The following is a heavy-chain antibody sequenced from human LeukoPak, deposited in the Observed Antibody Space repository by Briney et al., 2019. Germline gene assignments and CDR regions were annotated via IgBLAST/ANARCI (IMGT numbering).Heavy chain of an antibody. Sequence: GESLKISCKGSGYSFTSYWIGWVRQMPGKGLEWMGIIYPGDSDTRYSPSFQGQVTISADKSISTAYLQWSSLKASDTAMYYCARHGKWPFYYYYGMDVWGQGTTVTVSS. V-gene: IGHV5-51*01. CDR1: GYSFTSYW. J-gene: IGHJ6*02. CDR3: ARHGKWPFYYYYGMDV. D-gene: IGHD5-12*01. CDR2: IYPGDSDT.